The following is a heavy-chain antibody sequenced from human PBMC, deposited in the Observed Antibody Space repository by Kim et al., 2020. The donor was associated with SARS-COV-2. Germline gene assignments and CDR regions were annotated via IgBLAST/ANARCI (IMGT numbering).Heavy chain of an antibody. D-gene: IGHD3-3*01. J-gene: IGHJ3*02. CDR2: ISSSSSYT. V-gene: IGHV3-11*05. Sequence: GGSLRLSCAASGFTFSDYYMSWIRQAPGKGLEWVSYISSSSSYTYYADSVKGRFTISSDNAKNSLYLQMNSLRAEDTAVYYCARDWFTSTGIVVVIWGQGTMVTVSS. CDR3: ARDWFTSTGIVVVI. CDR1: GFTFSDYY.